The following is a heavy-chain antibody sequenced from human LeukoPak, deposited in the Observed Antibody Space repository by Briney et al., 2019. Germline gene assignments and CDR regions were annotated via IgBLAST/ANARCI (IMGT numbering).Heavy chain of an antibody. V-gene: IGHV4-61*02. CDR1: GDSISSGNYY. D-gene: IGHD3-22*01. Sequence: SETLSLTCSVSGDSISSGNYYWTWIRQPAGKGLEWIGRIYSTGSTNYNPSLKSRVTISVDTSKNQFSLRLSSVTAADTAVYYCARVTTGGYYNCWGQGTLVTVS. CDR3: ARVTTGGYYNC. CDR2: IYSTGST. J-gene: IGHJ4*02.